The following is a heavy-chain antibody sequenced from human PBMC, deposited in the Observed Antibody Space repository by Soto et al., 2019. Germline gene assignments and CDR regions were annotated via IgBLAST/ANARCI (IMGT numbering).Heavy chain of an antibody. CDR1: GGSISSYY. CDR3: ARGVKVRAPLYDY. J-gene: IGHJ4*02. D-gene: IGHD3-10*01. Sequence: SSETLSLTCTVSGGSISSYYWSWIRQPPGKGLEWIGYIYYSGSTNYNPSLKSRVTISVDTSKNQFSLKLSSVTAADTAVYYCARGVKVRAPLYDYWGQGTLVTVSS. V-gene: IGHV4-59*12. CDR2: IYYSGST.